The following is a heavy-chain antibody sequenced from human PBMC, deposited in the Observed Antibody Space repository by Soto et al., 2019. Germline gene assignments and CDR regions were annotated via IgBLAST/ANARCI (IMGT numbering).Heavy chain of an antibody. J-gene: IGHJ4*02. CDR1: GFTFSSYG. D-gene: IGHD1-7*01. CDR2: SSATGAGT. CDR3: GKDRRAGGNYGFYSDF. Sequence: EVQLLESGGGLVQPGGSLRLSCAASGFTFSSYGMTWVRQAPGKGLEWVSFSSATGAGTYYADSVKGRFTISRDNSKNTLYLQMTSLRADDTAVYYCGKDRRAGGNYGFYSDFWGQGALVIVSS. V-gene: IGHV3-23*01.